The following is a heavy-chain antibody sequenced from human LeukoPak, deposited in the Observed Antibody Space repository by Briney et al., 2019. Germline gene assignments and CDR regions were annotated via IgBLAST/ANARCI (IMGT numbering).Heavy chain of an antibody. CDR2: ISYDGSNK. J-gene: IGHJ4*02. Sequence: PGGSLRLSCAASGFTFSSYGMHWVRQAPGKGLEWVAVISYDGSNKYYADSVKGRFTISRDNSKNTLYLQMNSLRAEDTAVYYCAKVASSWLLVLIDYWGQGTLVTVSS. D-gene: IGHD6-13*01. CDR1: GFTFSSYG. CDR3: AKVASSWLLVLIDY. V-gene: IGHV3-30*18.